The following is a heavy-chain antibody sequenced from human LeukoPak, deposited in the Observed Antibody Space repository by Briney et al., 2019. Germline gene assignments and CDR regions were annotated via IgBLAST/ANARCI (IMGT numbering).Heavy chain of an antibody. CDR3: ARDPGDYGGERQAWYFDL. Sequence: SGGSLRLSCAASGFTFSSYWMTWVRQAPGKGLEWVANIREDGSEKYYVDSVKGRFTVSRDNSKNTLYLQMNSLRAEDTAVYYCARDPGDYGGERQAWYFDLWGRGTLVTVSS. V-gene: IGHV3-7*01. D-gene: IGHD4-23*01. CDR1: GFTFSSYW. CDR2: IREDGSEK. J-gene: IGHJ2*01.